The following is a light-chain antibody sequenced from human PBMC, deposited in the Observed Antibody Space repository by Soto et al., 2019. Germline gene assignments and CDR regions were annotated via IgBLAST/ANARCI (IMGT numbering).Light chain of an antibody. CDR3: QHYNSYSEA. Sequence: EIVLTQSPATLSLSPGERATLSCRASQSVSSYLAWYQQKPGQAPRLLIYGASTRATGIPARFSGSGSGTEFTLTISSLQSDDFATYYCQHYNSYSEAFGQGTKV. CDR2: GAS. V-gene: IGKV3-15*01. J-gene: IGKJ1*01. CDR1: QSVSSY.